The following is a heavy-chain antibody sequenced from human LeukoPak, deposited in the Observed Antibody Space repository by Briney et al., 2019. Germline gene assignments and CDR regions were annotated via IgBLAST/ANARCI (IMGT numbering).Heavy chain of an antibody. CDR2: ISSSSSYI. V-gene: IGHV3-21*01. Sequence: RGSLRLSCAASGFTFGSYSMNWVRRAPGKGLEWVSSISSSSSYIYYADSVKGRFTISRDNAKNSLYLQMNSLRAEDTAVYYCARRDDYGDYWGQGTLVTVSS. J-gene: IGHJ4*02. CDR3: ARRDDYGDY. CDR1: GFTFGSYS. D-gene: IGHD5-24*01.